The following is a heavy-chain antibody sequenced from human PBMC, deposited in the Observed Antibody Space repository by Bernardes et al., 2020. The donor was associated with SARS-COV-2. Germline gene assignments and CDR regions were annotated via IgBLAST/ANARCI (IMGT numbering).Heavy chain of an antibody. Sequence: ASVKVSCQASGYTFTAHYMHWVRQAPGQGLEWMGWINPNKGATLYAQKLQGWVTLTRDTSMSPAYMEVSRLRSDDTAVYYCARETGDRGERYFDYWGQGTLVTVSS. CDR3: ARETGDRGERYFDY. CDR2: INPNKGAT. J-gene: IGHJ4*02. CDR1: GYTFTAHY. V-gene: IGHV1-2*04. D-gene: IGHD7-27*01.